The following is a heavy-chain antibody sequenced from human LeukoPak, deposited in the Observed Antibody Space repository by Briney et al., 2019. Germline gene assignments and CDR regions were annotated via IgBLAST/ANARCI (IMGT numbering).Heavy chain of an antibody. V-gene: IGHV7-4-1*02. D-gene: IGHD3-10*01. CDR1: GYTFTSFP. CDR3: ARDWYYYGSGSYYFDY. Sequence: GASVKVSCKASGYTFTSFPMNWVRQAPGQGREWMGWINTNTGNPTYAQGFTGRFVSSLDTSVSTAYLQISSLKAEDTAVYYCARDWYYYGSGSYYFDYWGQGTLVSVCS. J-gene: IGHJ4*02. CDR2: INTNTGNP.